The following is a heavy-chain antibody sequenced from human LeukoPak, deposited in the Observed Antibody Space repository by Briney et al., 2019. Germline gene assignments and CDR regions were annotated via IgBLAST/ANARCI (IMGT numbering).Heavy chain of an antibody. Sequence: PGESLKISCKGSGYSFTSYWIGWVRQMPGKGLEWMGIIYPGDSDTRYSPSFRGQVTISADKSISTAYLQWSSLKASDTAMYYCARTDSSTFYYYYGMDVWGQGTTVTVSS. CDR3: ARTDSSTFYYYYGMDV. J-gene: IGHJ6*02. V-gene: IGHV5-51*01. CDR1: GYSFTSYW. CDR2: IYPGDSDT. D-gene: IGHD6-13*01.